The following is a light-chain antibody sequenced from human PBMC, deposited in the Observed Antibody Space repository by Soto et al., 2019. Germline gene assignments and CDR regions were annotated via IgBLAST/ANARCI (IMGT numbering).Light chain of an antibody. J-gene: IGKJ5*01. V-gene: IGKV1-39*01. CDR1: QRMSSY. CDR3: QQSFSIPLT. Sequence: DIKMTHSPSSLSASVGERVNITCRASQRMSSYLNWYQQKPGKAPKLLIYAASSLQSGVPSRFSGSGSGTDFTLTISSLQPEDFATYYCQQSFSIPLTFGQGTRLEIK. CDR2: AAS.